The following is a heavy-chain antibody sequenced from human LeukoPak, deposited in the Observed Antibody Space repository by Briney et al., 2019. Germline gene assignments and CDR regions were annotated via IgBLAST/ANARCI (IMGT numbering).Heavy chain of an antibody. V-gene: IGHV3-7*01. CDR2: IKQDGSEK. CDR3: ARDRQIAY. J-gene: IGHJ4*02. Sequence: GGSLRLSCAASGFTFSNYWLTWVRQAPGQGLEWVANIKQDGSEKHYVDSVKGRSTISRDNAKNSLCLQMNSLRAEDTAVYYCARDRQIAYWGQGTLVTVSS. CDR1: GFTFSNYW.